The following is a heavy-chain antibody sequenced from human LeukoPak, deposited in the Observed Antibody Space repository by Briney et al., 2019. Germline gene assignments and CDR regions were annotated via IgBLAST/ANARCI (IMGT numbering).Heavy chain of an antibody. Sequence: GGSLRLSCAASGFTFSYYSMNWVRQAPGKGLEWVSSISSSSRSYIYYADSVKGRFTISRDNAKNTLYLQMNSLRVEDTAVYYCAKDFGSSWSGDWGQGTLVTVSS. J-gene: IGHJ4*02. CDR2: ISSSSRSYI. V-gene: IGHV3-21*04. CDR3: AKDFGSSWSGD. D-gene: IGHD6-13*01. CDR1: GFTFSYYS.